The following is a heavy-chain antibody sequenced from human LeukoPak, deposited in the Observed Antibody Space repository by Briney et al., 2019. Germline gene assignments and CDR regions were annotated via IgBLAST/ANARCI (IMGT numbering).Heavy chain of an antibody. CDR2: ISVSGGTI. CDR3: AREEIRRGSSPFDY. V-gene: IGHV3-48*03. D-gene: IGHD1-26*01. CDR1: GFTFSSYE. Sequence: PGGSLRLSCAASGFTFSSYEMNWVRQAPGKGLEWVSYISVSGGTIHYADSVKGRFTISRDNAKNSMYLQMNSLRAEGTAVYYCAREEIRRGSSPFDYWGPGTLVTVSS. J-gene: IGHJ4*02.